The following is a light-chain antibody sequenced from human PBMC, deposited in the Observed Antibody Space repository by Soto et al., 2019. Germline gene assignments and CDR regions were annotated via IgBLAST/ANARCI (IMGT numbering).Light chain of an antibody. CDR3: QQCYMGWT. V-gene: IGKV1-39*01. J-gene: IGKJ1*01. CDR2: DAS. CDR1: QDISNY. Sequence: DIQMTQSPSSLSASVGDRVTITRQASQDISNYLNWYQHQPGKAPKLLIYDASSLESGVPSRFSGIGSGTEFTLSISSLQPEDFGTYYCQQCYMGWTFGQGTKVDIK.